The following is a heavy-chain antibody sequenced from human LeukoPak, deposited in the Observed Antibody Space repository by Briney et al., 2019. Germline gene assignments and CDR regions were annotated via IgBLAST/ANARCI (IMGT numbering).Heavy chain of an antibody. CDR3: ARQRAWAGEWAFDI. V-gene: IGHV4-39*01. CDR2: INYSGHT. Sequence: PSETLSLTCIVSGDSIRSSTYYWGWIRQPPGKELQWIGSINYSGHTYYNPSLMGRVTISVDASKNRFSPNLSSVTAADSVVYYCARQRAWAGEWAFDIWGQGTVVAVSS. D-gene: IGHD3-3*01. CDR1: GDSIRSSTYY. J-gene: IGHJ3*02.